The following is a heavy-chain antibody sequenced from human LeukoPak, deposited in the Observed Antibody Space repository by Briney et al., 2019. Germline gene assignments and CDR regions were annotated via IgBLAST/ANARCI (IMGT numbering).Heavy chain of an antibody. Sequence: GGSLRLSCAASGFTFSDYYLSWVRQAPGKGLEWISYISTTARTTYYADSVEGRFTISRDNANNSLFLQMNSLRAEDTAVYYCARDFPRGRHCGDTACSIRYYYYFGMDVWGHGTTVIVSS. CDR3: ARDFPRGRHCGDTACSIRYYYYFGMDV. V-gene: IGHV3-11*01. D-gene: IGHD2-21*01. CDR1: GFTFSDYY. CDR2: ISTTARTT. J-gene: IGHJ6*02.